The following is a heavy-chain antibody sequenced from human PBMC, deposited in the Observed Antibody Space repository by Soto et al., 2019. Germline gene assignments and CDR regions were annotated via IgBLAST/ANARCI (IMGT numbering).Heavy chain of an antibody. J-gene: IGHJ5*02. CDR1: CGSMRGFY. D-gene: IGHD1-1*01. CDR3: VRDGTKTLRDWFDP. Sequence: TLSLTCTVSCGSMRGFYWSWIRKSDGKGLEWIGRIYATGTTDYNPSLKSRVMMSVDTSKKQLSLKLRSVTAADTAVYYCVRDGTKTLRDWFDPWGQGISVTVSS. V-gene: IGHV4-4*07. CDR2: IYATGTT.